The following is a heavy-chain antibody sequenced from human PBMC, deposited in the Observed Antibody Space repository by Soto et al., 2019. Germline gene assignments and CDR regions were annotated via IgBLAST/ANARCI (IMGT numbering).Heavy chain of an antibody. CDR3: AKGVSGYSGYVKDWHFDL. CDR1: GFTFSSYG. D-gene: IGHD5-12*01. V-gene: IGHV3-30*18. J-gene: IGHJ2*01. Sequence: QVQLVESGGGVVQPGRSLRLSCAASGFTFSSYGMHWVRQAPGKGLEWVAGISYDGSNKYYADSVKGRFTISRDNSKNTLYLQMNSLRAEDTAVYYCAKGVSGYSGYVKDWHFDLWGRGTLVTVSS. CDR2: ISYDGSNK.